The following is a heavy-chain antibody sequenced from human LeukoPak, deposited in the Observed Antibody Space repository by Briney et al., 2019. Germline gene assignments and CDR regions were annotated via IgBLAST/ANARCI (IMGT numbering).Heavy chain of an antibody. CDR3: ARDIRRGNYDFWSGPYFDY. CDR2: IYYSGST. Sequence: PSETLSLTCTVSGGSISSYYWSWIRQPPGKGLEWIGYIYYSGSTNYNPSLKSRVTISVDTSKNQFSLKLSSVTAADTAVYYCARDIRRGNYDFWSGPYFDYWGQGTLVTVSS. D-gene: IGHD3-3*01. J-gene: IGHJ4*02. V-gene: IGHV4-59*01. CDR1: GGSISSYY.